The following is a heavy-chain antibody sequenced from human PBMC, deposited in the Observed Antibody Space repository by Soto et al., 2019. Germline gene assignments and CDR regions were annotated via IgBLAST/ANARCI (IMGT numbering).Heavy chain of an antibody. J-gene: IGHJ4*02. V-gene: IGHV3-73*01. CDR2: IRSKANSYAT. CDR1: GFTFSGSA. CDR3: TTRVIVGTTVYFDS. Sequence: GGSLRLSCAASGFTFSGSAMHWVRQASGKGLEWVGRIRSKANSYATAYAASVKGRFTISRDDSKNTAYLQMNSLKTEDTAVYYCTTRVIVGTTVYFDSXGQGTLVTVSS. D-gene: IGHD1-26*01.